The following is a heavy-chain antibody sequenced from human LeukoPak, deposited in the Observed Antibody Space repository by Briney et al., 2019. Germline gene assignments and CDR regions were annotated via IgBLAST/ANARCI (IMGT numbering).Heavy chain of an antibody. D-gene: IGHD6-19*01. Sequence: GGSLRLSCAASGFTFSSYAMSWVRQAPGQGLEWVSVISGSGSSAYYADSVKGRFTISRDNSKNTLYLQMNSLRAEDTAVYYCAKDLQQWLVNDAFDIWGQGTMVTVSS. CDR3: AKDLQQWLVNDAFDI. V-gene: IGHV3-23*01. CDR2: ISGSGSSA. J-gene: IGHJ3*02. CDR1: GFTFSSYA.